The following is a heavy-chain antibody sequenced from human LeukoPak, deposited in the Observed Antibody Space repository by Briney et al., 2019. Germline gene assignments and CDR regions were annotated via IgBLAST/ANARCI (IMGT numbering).Heavy chain of an antibody. V-gene: IGHV4-34*01. J-gene: IGHJ5*02. CDR1: GGSFSGYY. CDR3: ARSDWFDP. CDR2: INHSGST. Sequence: PSETLSLTCAVYGGSFSGYYWSWIRQPPGKGLEWIGEINHSGSTNYNPSLKSRVTISVDTSKNQFSLKLSSLTAADTAVYYCARSDWFDPWGQGTLVTVSS.